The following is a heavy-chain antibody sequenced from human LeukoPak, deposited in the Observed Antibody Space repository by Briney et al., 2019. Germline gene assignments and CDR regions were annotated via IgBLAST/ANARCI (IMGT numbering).Heavy chain of an antibody. CDR1: GFTFSSYG. Sequence: GGSLRLSCAASGFTFSSYGMHWVRQAPGKGLEWVAVISYDGSNKYYADSVKGRFTISRDNSKNTLYLRMNSLRAEDTAVYYCAKGVAAAGTELFDYWGQGTLVTVSS. CDR2: ISYDGSNK. J-gene: IGHJ4*02. V-gene: IGHV3-30*18. CDR3: AKGVAAAGTELFDY. D-gene: IGHD6-13*01.